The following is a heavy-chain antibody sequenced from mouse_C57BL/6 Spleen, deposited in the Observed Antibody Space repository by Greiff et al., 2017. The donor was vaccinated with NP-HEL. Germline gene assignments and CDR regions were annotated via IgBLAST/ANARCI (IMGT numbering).Heavy chain of an antibody. D-gene: IGHD3-2*02. V-gene: IGHV1-54*01. Sequence: VQLQQSGAELVRPGTSVKVSCKASGYAFTNYLIEWVKQRPGQGLEWIGVINPGSGGTNYNEKFKGKATLTADKSSSTAYMQLSSLTSEDSAVYFCARATAQAIDYFDDWGQGTTLTVSS. CDR1: GYAFTNYL. J-gene: IGHJ2*01. CDR2: INPGSGGT. CDR3: ARATAQAIDYFDD.